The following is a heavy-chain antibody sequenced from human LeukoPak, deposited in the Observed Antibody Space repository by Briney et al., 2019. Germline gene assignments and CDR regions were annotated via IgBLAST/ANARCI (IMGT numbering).Heavy chain of an antibody. CDR1: GYSFASFW. CDR3: ASIVVAAAGRGYYYYGMDV. D-gene: IGHD6-13*01. J-gene: IGHJ6*02. V-gene: IGHV5-51*01. Sequence: GESLKISCKGSGYSFASFWIGWVRQMPGKGLEWMGIIYPGDSDTRYSPSFQGQVTISADKSISTTYVQWSSLKASGTAMYYCASIVVAAAGRGYYYYGMDVWGQGTTVTVSS. CDR2: IYPGDSDT.